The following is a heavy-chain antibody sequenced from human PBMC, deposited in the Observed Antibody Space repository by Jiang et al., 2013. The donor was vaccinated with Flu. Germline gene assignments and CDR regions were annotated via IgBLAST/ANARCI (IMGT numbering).Heavy chain of an antibody. V-gene: IGHV3-23*04. Sequence: VQLVESGGGMGQPGGSLRLSCAASGFTFSSHAMSWVRQAPGKGLEWVSGIRESGANTYYADSVKGRFTISRDNSKNMLYLQMNSLRAEDTAVYYCAKAYGRDMAPTWDYWGQGTLVTVSS. CDR1: GFTFSSHA. CDR3: AKAYGRDMAPTWDY. J-gene: IGHJ4*02. D-gene: IGHD5-24*01. CDR2: IRESGANT.